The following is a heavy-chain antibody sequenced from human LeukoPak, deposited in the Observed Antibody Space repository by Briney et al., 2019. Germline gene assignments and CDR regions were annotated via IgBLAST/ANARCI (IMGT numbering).Heavy chain of an antibody. CDR3: ARGRYSGSYYGFDWFDP. Sequence: SETLSLTCAVYGGSFSGYCWSWIRQPPGKGLEWIGEINHSGSTNYNPSLKSRVTISVDTSKNQFSLKLSSVTAADTAVYYCARGRYSGSYYGFDWFDPWGQGTLVTVSS. CDR1: GGSFSGYC. V-gene: IGHV4-34*01. D-gene: IGHD1-26*01. J-gene: IGHJ5*02. CDR2: INHSGST.